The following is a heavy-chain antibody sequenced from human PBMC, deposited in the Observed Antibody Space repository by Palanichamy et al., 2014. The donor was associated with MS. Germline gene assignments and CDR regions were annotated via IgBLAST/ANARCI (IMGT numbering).Heavy chain of an antibody. J-gene: IGHJ4*02. CDR1: GYTFTSYA. Sequence: QVQLVQSGAEVKKPGASVKVSCKASGYTFTSYAMHWVRQAPGQRLEWMGWINAGNGNTKYSQKLQGRVTITRDTSASTAYMELSSLRSEDTAVYYCARDPLTGYSSGWSYFDYWGQGTLVTVSS. V-gene: IGHV1-3*01. D-gene: IGHD6-19*01. CDR3: ARDPLTGYSSGWSYFDY. CDR2: INAGNGNT.